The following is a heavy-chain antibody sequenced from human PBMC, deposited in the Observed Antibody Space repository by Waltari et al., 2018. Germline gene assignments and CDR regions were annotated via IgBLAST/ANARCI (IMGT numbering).Heavy chain of an antibody. CDR2: MNPNSGNT. J-gene: IGHJ4*02. CDR3: ARDSGSYYGFDY. Sequence: QVPLVQSGAEVKKPGSSVKVSCTASGYPFTSYDINWVRQATGQGLEWMGWMNPNSGNTGYAQKFQGRVTMTRNTSISTAYMELSSLRSEDTAVYYCARDSGSYYGFDYWGQGTLVTVSS. CDR1: GYPFTSYD. D-gene: IGHD1-26*01. V-gene: IGHV1-8*01.